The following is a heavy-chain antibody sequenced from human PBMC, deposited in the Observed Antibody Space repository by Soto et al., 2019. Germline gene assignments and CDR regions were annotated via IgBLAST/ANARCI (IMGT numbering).Heavy chain of an antibody. CDR3: ARDRNAYFDY. J-gene: IGHJ4*02. CDR1: GYSFTDYY. CDR2: INPSGGST. D-gene: IGHD1-1*01. Sequence: QVQLVQSGAVMKKPGASVKVSCKASGYSFTDYYVHWVRQAPGHGLEWMGIINPSGGSTNYAQKFQGRVTMTRDTSTSTVCMELSSLRSEDTAVYYCARDRNAYFDYWGQGTLVTVSS. V-gene: IGHV1-46*03.